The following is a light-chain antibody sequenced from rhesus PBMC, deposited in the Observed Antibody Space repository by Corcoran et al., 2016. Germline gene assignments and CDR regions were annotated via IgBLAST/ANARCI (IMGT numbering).Light chain of an antibody. CDR2: TAT. CDR3: QHSYDRPFT. CDR1: QNINSN. J-gene: IGKJ4*01. V-gene: IGKV1S8*01. Sequence: DIQMTQSPSALSASVGDRVTISCLASQNINSNLACYQQKPGKAPKVLIYTATRLQTGIPSRVSGSGSGTDFTLTINSLQPEDSAPYYCQHSYDRPFTFVGGTKVDLK.